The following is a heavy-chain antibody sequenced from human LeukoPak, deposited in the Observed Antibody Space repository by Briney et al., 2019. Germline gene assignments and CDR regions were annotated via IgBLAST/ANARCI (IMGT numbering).Heavy chain of an antibody. V-gene: IGHV4-34*01. D-gene: IGHD2-15*01. J-gene: IGHJ5*02. CDR3: ARSWDIGFDP. CDR1: GGSFSGYY. CDR2: INHSGST. Sequence: PSETLSLTCAVYGGSFSGYYWSWIRKPPGKGLEWIGEINHSGSTNYNPSLKSRVTISVDTSKNQFSLKQSSVTAADTTVYYCARSWDIGFDPWGQGTLVTVSS.